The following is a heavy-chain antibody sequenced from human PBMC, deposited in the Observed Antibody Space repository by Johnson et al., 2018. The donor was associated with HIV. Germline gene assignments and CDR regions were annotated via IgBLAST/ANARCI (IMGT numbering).Heavy chain of an antibody. V-gene: IGHV3-20*04. CDR2: VSWNGGST. Sequence: VQLVESGGGVVRPGGSLRLSCEGSGFRLDEYAMSWVRQAPGKGLEWVSGVSWNGGSTGYADSVKGRFTISRDNAKNSLYLQMNSLRAEDTALYYCARVPSFLGRGLDAFDIWGQGTMVTVSS. D-gene: IGHD2/OR15-2a*01. J-gene: IGHJ3*02. CDR1: GFRLDEYA. CDR3: ARVPSFLGRGLDAFDI.